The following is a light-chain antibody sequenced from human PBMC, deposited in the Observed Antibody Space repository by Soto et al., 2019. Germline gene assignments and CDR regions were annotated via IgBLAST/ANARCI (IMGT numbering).Light chain of an antibody. J-gene: IGKJ2*01. CDR2: KAS. V-gene: IGKV1-5*03. CDR1: RSISGW. CDR3: QEYNTHSRYT. Sequence: DIQMTQSPSTLSASVGDRVSITCRASRSISGWLAWYQQKPGKAPKLLIYKASSLESGIPSRFSGSGSGTESTLTISILQPDDVATYYCQEYNTHSRYTFGQGTKLEIK.